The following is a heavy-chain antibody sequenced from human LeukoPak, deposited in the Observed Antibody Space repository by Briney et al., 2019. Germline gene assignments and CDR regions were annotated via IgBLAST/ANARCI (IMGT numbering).Heavy chain of an antibody. CDR1: GYTFTSYY. CDR3: ARGGRERYSSGWTDAFDI. J-gene: IGHJ3*02. D-gene: IGHD6-19*01. V-gene: IGHV1-46*01. CDR2: INPSGGST. Sequence: ASVKVSCKASGYTFTSYYMHWVRQAPGQGLEWMGIINPSGGSTSYAQKFQGRVTMTRDASTSTVYMELSSLSSEDTAVYYCARGGRERYSSGWTDAFDIWGQGTMVTVSS.